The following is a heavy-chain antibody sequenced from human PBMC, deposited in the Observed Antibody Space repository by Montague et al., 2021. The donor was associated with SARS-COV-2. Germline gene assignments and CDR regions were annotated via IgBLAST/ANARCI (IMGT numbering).Heavy chain of an antibody. J-gene: IGHJ4*02. D-gene: IGHD6-25*01. V-gene: IGHV3-11*06. CDR1: GFTFSDYY. CDR2: ISGSTYT. Sequence: SLRLSCAASGFTFSDYYMFWIRQSPGKGLEYISYISGSTYTNYADSVKGRFTISIGNTKDSLFLQMNSLRAEDTAVYYCARGGSGYDSPLEYWGQGALVTVSS. CDR3: ARGGSGYDSPLEY.